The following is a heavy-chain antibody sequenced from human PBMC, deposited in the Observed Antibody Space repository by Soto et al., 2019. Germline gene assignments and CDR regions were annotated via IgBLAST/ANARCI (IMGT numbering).Heavy chain of an antibody. D-gene: IGHD4-4*01. CDR2: IIPIFGTA. V-gene: IGHV1-69*13. Sequence: SVKVSCKASGGTFSSYAISWVRQAPGQGLEWMGGIIPIFGTANYAQKFQGRVTITADESTSTAYMERSSLRSEDTAVYYCARDPAPYRNWFDPWGQGTLVTVSS. CDR1: GGTFSSYA. CDR3: ARDPAPYRNWFDP. J-gene: IGHJ5*02.